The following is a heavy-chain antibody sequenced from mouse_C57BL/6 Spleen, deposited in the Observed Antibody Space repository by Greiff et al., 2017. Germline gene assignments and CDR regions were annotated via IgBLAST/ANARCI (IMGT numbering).Heavy chain of an antibody. Sequence: EVQLVESGPGLVKPSQSLSLTCSVTGYSITSGYYWNWIRQFPGNKLEWMGYISYDGSNNYNPSLKNRISITRDTSKNQFFLKLNSVTTEDTATYYCANYYGSKDYFDYWGQGTTLTVSS. J-gene: IGHJ2*01. CDR3: ANYYGSKDYFDY. V-gene: IGHV3-6*01. CDR1: GYSITSGYY. CDR2: ISYDGSN. D-gene: IGHD1-1*01.